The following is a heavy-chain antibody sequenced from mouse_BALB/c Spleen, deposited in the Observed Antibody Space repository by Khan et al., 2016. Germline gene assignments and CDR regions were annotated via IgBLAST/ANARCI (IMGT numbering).Heavy chain of an antibody. CDR1: GFTFSDYY. J-gene: IGHJ1*01. Sequence: VALVESGGGLVKPGGSLKLSCAASGFTFSDYYMYWVRQTPEKRLEWVATISAGGAYTYYPASATGLFTISRDNAKNNLYLQMSSLKSEDTAMYYCARTYGNYGYFDVWGAGTTVTVSS. D-gene: IGHD1-1*02. V-gene: IGHV5-4*02. CDR2: ISAGGAYT. CDR3: ARTYGNYGYFDV.